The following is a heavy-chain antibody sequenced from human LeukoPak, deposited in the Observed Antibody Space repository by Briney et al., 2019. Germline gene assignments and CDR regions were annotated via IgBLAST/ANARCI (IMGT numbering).Heavy chain of an antibody. J-gene: IGHJ4*02. CDR3: ARLARRDYSNYRYYFDY. D-gene: IGHD4-11*01. CDR2: INHSGST. V-gene: IGHV4-34*01. Sequence: SETLSLTCAVYGGSFSGYYWSYIRQPPGKGLEWIGEINHSGSTNYNPSLKSRVTISVDTSKNQFSLKLSSVTAADTAVYYCARLARRDYSNYRYYFDYWGQGTLVTVSS. CDR1: GGSFSGYY.